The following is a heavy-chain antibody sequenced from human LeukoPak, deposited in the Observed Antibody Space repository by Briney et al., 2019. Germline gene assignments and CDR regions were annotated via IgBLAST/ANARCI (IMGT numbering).Heavy chain of an antibody. CDR2: IYSGNST. CDR3: ARDGRYCIITSCYGYYGMDV. Sequence: PAGSLIMSCAASGFTVSSNYMSWVGPATLTWLPWVSVIYSGNSTYYADSVKGRFTISRQNSKNTLDLQMNSLRPEDTAVYYCARDGRYCIITSCYGYYGMDVWGQGTTVTVTS. V-gene: IGHV3-53*04. CDR1: GFTVSSNY. J-gene: IGHJ6*02. D-gene: IGHD2-2*01.